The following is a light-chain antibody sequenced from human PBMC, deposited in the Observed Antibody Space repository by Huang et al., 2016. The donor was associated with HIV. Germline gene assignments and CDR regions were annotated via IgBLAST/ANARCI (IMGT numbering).Light chain of an antibody. CDR3: QQSYSTPPA. V-gene: IGKV1-39*01. J-gene: IGKJ2*01. CDR1: QSISYD. Sequence: DIQMTQSPSSLSASVGDRVTITCRASQSISYDLNWYQQRPGKDPNLLIYTASSLQRGVPSRFSGSGSGTDFTLTISGLQPEDVATYFCQQSYSTPPAFGQGTRLEIK. CDR2: TAS.